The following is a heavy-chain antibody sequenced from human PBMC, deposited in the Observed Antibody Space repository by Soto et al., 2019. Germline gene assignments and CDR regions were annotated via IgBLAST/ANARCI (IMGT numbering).Heavy chain of an antibody. CDR3: AIQRSGVVY. CDR1: GYSFTANS. J-gene: IGHJ4*02. Sequence: QVHLVQSGAEVKKPGASVKVSCKASGYSFTANSMHWVRQPPGQGLEWMVWINPNNGGTNYARKFQGWVTMTRETSISTAYMDLTRLNSDDTAVHYCAIQRSGVVYWGEGTLVTVSS. V-gene: IGHV1-2*04. D-gene: IGHD2-15*01. CDR2: INPNNGGT.